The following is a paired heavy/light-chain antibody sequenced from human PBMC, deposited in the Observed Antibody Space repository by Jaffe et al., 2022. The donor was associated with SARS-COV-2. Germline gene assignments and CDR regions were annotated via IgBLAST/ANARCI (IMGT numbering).Heavy chain of an antibody. V-gene: IGHV3-21*06. CDR3: ARGGEDYGGNSGPRTPLDF. CDR1: GFTFSNHN. CDR2: ISSTSKYI. D-gene: IGHD4-17*01. Sequence: EVQLVESGGGLVKPGGSLRLSCAASGFTFSNHNINWVRQAPGKGLEWVSSISSTSKYIYHADSVKGRFTVSRDNAKNSLYLQMNSLRVEDTSVYYCARGGEDYGGNSGPRTPLDFWGQGTLVTVSS. J-gene: IGHJ4*02.
Light chain of an antibody. Sequence: SYVLTQPPSVSVAPGETARITCGGDKIINKDVHWYQQKSGQAPVLVIYYDNDRPSGIPERFSGSNSGNTATLTISRVEAGDEADYYCQVWDSDDDPRVFGGGSKLTVL. V-gene: IGLV3-21*04. CDR2: YDN. CDR3: QVWDSDDDPRV. J-gene: IGLJ3*02. CDR1: KIINKD.